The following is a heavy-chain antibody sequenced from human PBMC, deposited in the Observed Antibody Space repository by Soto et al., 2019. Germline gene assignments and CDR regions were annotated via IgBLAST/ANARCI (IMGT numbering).Heavy chain of an antibody. D-gene: IGHD2-8*01. CDR3: ERVVPDNGFDC. J-gene: IGHJ4*02. Sequence: EVQLVESGGGLVQPGGSLRLSCEASRGAFGDYWMHWVRQAPGKGLVWVSRINRDANDIIYADAVKGRFTASRENAKNMMNLQVHSLRVEETVVYCCERVVPDNGFDCWGQRALFTDTS. CDR1: RGAFGDYW. V-gene: IGHV3-74*01. CDR2: INRDANDI.